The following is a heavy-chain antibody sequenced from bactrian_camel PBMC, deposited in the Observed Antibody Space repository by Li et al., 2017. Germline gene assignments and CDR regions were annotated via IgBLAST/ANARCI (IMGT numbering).Heavy chain of an antibody. CDR2: ITSDGDT. CDR1: GFTLDDSD. V-gene: IGHV3S60*01. CDR3: AAKNHGYCWARTGKAYDY. J-gene: IGHJ4*01. Sequence: VQLVESGGGSVQPGGSLRLSCAASGFTLDDSDMGWFRQAPGNECELVSTITSDGDTYYSDYVKGRFAISQGHAVNTVHLQMNSLKPEDTAMYYCAAKNHGYCWARTGKAYDYWGQGTQ. D-gene: IGHD2*01.